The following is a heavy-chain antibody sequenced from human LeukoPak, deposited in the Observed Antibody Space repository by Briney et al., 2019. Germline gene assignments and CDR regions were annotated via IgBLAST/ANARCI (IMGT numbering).Heavy chain of an antibody. CDR1: GFTFRSYA. CDR2: ISGSGSAT. V-gene: IGHV3-23*01. D-gene: IGHD1-26*01. Sequence: GGSLRLSCAASGFTFRSYAMNWVRQAPGKGMEWVSAISGSGSATYYADCVKGRFNISRDNSKNTLYLQMNSLRAEDTAVYYCARVSGSYFDAFDYWGQGTLVTVSS. J-gene: IGHJ4*02. CDR3: ARVSGSYFDAFDY.